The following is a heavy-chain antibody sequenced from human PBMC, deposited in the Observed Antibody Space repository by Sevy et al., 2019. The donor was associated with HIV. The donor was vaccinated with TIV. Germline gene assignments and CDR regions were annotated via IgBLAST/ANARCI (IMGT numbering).Heavy chain of an antibody. CDR3: ARSLVVVAANPSGSYHGMDV. V-gene: IGHV4-59*13. D-gene: IGHD2-15*01. Sequence: SETLSLTCTVSGGSISSYYWSWIRQPPGKGLEWIGYIYYSGSTNYNPSLKSRVTISVDTSKNQFSLKLSSVTAADTAVYYCARSLVVVAANPSGSYHGMDVWGQGTTVTVSS. CDR1: GGSISSYY. CDR2: IYYSGST. J-gene: IGHJ6*02.